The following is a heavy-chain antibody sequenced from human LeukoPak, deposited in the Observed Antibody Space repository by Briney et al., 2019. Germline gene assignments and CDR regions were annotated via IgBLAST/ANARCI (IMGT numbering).Heavy chain of an antibody. J-gene: IGHJ5*02. CDR3: ARDLVAATGRNWFDP. CDR1: GGSTSDYF. CDR2: IYPSGST. Sequence: SETLSLTCTVSGGSTSDYFWSWIRQPAGKGLEWIGRIYPSGSTNYNPSLKSRVTMSVDTSKNQFSLKLSSVTAADTAVYYCARDLVAATGRNWFDPWGQGTLVTVSS. D-gene: IGHD2-15*01. V-gene: IGHV4-4*07.